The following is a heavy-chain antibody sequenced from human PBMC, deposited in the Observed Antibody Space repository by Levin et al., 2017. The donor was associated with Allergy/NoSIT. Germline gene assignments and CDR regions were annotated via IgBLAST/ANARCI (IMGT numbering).Heavy chain of an antibody. J-gene: IGHJ4*02. D-gene: IGHD2-21*01. CDR2: IIPIFGTA. V-gene: IGHV1-69*06. Sequence: SVKVSCKASGGTFSSYAISWVRQAPGQGLEWMGGIIPIFGTANYAQRFQGRVTITADKSTSTAYMELSSLRSEDTAVFYCASGSRPVVVAPFDYWGQGTLVTVSS. CDR3: ASGSRPVVVAPFDY. CDR1: GGTFSSYA.